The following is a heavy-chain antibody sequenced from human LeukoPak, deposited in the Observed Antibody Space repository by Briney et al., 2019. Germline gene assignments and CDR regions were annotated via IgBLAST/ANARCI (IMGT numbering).Heavy chain of an antibody. D-gene: IGHD3-22*01. V-gene: IGHV1-2*02. J-gene: IGHJ4*02. Sequence: ASVKVSCKASGYTFTGFYIHWVRRAPGQGLEWMGWINPNSGGTNYAQESEGRVTMTRDTSISTAYMELSRLRSDDTAVYYCATLGDSSGYYLRDYWGQGTLVTVSS. CDR2: INPNSGGT. CDR1: GYTFTGFY. CDR3: ATLGDSSGYYLRDY.